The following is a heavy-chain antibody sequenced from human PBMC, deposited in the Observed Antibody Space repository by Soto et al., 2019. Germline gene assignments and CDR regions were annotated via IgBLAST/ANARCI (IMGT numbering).Heavy chain of an antibody. CDR1: GFTVTNKY. D-gene: IGHD4-17*01. V-gene: IGHV3-53*01. CDR2: IYSGGTT. CDR3: ARVDYGDYGWYFDL. Sequence: EVQLVESGGGLIQPGGSLRLSCAASGFTVTNKYMTWVRQAPGKGLEWVSIIYSGGTTSYADSVKGRFTISRDSSKDILYLQMNSLRAEDTAVYYCARVDYGDYGWYFDLWGRGTLVTVSS. J-gene: IGHJ2*01.